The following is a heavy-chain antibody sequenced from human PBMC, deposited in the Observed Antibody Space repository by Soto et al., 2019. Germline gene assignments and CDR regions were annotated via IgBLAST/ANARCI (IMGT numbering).Heavy chain of an antibody. D-gene: IGHD6-13*01. CDR3: ARGFYSSSWTPYYYYYGMDV. CDR2: ISAYNGNT. CDR1: GYTFTSYG. V-gene: IGHV1-18*04. J-gene: IGHJ6*02. Sequence: QVQLVQSGAEVKKPGASVKVSCKASGYTFTSYGISWVRQAPGQGLEWMGWISAYNGNTNYAQKLQGRVTMTTDTSTSTAYLELRSLRSDATAVYYCARGFYSSSWTPYYYYYGMDVWGQGTTVTVSS.